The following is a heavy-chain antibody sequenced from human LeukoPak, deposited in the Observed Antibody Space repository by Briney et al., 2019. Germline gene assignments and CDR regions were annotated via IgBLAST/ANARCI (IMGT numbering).Heavy chain of an antibody. CDR3: ARDQGPYYYDSSGYYRFDY. CDR2: ISSSSSTI. Sequence: GGSLRLSCAASGFTFSSYSMNWVRQAPGKGLEWVSYISSSSSTIYYADSVKGRFTISRDDAKNSLYLQMNSLRAEDTAVYYCARDQGPYYYDSSGYYRFDYWGQGTLVTVSS. V-gene: IGHV3-48*04. D-gene: IGHD3-22*01. CDR1: GFTFSSYS. J-gene: IGHJ4*02.